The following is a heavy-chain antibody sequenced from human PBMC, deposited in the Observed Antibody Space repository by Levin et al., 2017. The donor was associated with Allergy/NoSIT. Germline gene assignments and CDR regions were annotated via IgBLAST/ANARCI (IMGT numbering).Heavy chain of an antibody. V-gene: IGHV3-21*01. CDR1: GFIFTRNI. J-gene: IGHJ3*01. CDR3: AREAVGFFPTMTNAFDY. CDR2: ISASGDSI. D-gene: IGHD5-24*01. Sequence: GGSLRLSCEASGFIFTRNIMHWVRQAPGKGLEWVASISASGDSIYHADSVKGRFTVSRDNTKDSLFLQMKSLRVEDTAVYFCAREAVGFFPTMTNAFDYWGQGTMVRVSS.